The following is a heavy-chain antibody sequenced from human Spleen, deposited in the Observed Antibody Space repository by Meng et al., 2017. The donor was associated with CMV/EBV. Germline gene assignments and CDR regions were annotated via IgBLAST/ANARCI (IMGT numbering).Heavy chain of an antibody. CDR3: SRRISGGSRAFDI. D-gene: IGHD2-15*01. J-gene: IGHJ3*02. CDR2: IDWDGDE. V-gene: IGHV2-70D*14. Sequence: SGPTLVKPTQTLTLTCTFSGFSLSTGGMRVSWIRQPPGKALEWLARIDWDGDEHYSTFLKTRLTVSKDTSKNQVVLTLTNMDPADTAIYDCSRRISGGSRAFDIWGQGTMVTVSS. CDR1: GFSLSTGGMR.